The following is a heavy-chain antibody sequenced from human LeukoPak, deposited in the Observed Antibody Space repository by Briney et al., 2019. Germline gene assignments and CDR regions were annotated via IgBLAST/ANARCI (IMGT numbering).Heavy chain of an antibody. V-gene: IGHV3-7*01. CDR3: ARGVQLLDYYYYYMDV. CDR1: GFTFSSYW. Sequence: GGSLRLSCAASGFTFSSYWMSWVRQAPGKGLEWVANIKQDGSEKYYVDSVEGRFTISRDNAKNSLYLQMNSLRAEDTAVYYCARGVQLLDYYYYYMDVWGKGTTVTVSS. CDR2: IKQDGSEK. D-gene: IGHD6-6*01. J-gene: IGHJ6*03.